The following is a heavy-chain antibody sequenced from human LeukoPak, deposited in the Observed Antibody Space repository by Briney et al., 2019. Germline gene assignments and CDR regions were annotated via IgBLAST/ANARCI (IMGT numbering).Heavy chain of an antibody. CDR1: GFTVSSNY. CDR3: ARIERSVYYYYMDV. J-gene: IGHJ6*03. Sequence: GGSLRLSCAASGFTVSSNYMSWVRQAPGKGLEWVSVIYSGGSTYYADSVKGRFTISRDNSKNTLYLQMNSLRAEDTAVYYCARIERSVYYYYMDVWGKGTTVTVSS. V-gene: IGHV3-66*02. CDR2: IYSGGST. D-gene: IGHD5-24*01.